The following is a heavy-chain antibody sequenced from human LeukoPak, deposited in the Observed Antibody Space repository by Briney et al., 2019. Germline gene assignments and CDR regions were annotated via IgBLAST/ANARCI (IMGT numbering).Heavy chain of an antibody. CDR3: AKYPRIAAAGASDY. D-gene: IGHD6-13*01. J-gene: IGHJ4*02. V-gene: IGHV3-23*01. CDR2: ISGSGGST. CDR1: GFTFSSYG. Sequence: GSLRLSCAASGFTFSSYGMSWVRQAPGKGLEWVSAISGSGGSTYYADSVKGRFTISRDNSKNTLYLQMNSLRAEDTAVYYCAKYPRIAAAGASDYWGQGTLVTVSS.